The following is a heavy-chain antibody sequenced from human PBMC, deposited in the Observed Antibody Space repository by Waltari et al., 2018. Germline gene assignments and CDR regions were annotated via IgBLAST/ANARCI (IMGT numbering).Heavy chain of an antibody. CDR3: ARKAGSGYPYGPFYYDN. CDR2: INVDGGYI. J-gene: IGHJ4*02. D-gene: IGHD5-12*01. Sequence: EVHLAESGGGVVQPGGSLRLSCTGSGFRFGDYWMTWVRQAPGKGLEWVSRINVDGGYISYGDSVKGRFTISRDNAKNTVFLQLNSLRVDDTAVYFCARKAGSGYPYGPFYYDNWGQGTLVTVSS. CDR1: GFRFGDYW. V-gene: IGHV3-74*01.